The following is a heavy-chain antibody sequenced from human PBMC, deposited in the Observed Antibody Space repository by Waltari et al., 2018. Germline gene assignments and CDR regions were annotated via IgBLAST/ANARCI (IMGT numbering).Heavy chain of an antibody. CDR2: IYYSGST. Sequence: QLQLQESGPGLVKPSETLSLTCTVSGGSISSSSYYWGWIRQPPGKGLEWNGSIYYSGSTYYNPSLKSRVTISVDTSKNQFSLKLSSVTAADTAVYYCARDLWVPGANDYWGQGTLVTVSS. V-gene: IGHV4-39*07. CDR3: ARDLWVPGANDY. CDR1: GGSISSSSYY. J-gene: IGHJ4*02. D-gene: IGHD3-10*01.